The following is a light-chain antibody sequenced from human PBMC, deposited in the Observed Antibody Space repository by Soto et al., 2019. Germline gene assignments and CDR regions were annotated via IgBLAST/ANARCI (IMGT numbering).Light chain of an antibody. V-gene: IGKV1-12*01. CDR2: AAS. J-gene: IGKJ5*01. CDR1: EDITTW. Sequence: DIQMTQSPSSVSASVGDRVTITCRSSEDITTWLAWYQQKPGKAPKLLIYAASSLQSGVPSRFSGSGSGTDFTLTISSLQPEDFATYYCQHAVSFPLITCGQGTRLDIK. CDR3: QHAVSFPLIT.